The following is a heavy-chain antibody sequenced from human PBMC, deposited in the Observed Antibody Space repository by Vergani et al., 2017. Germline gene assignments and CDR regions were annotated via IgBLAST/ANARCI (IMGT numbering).Heavy chain of an antibody. Sequence: EVQLVESGGGLVQPGGSLRLSCAASGFTFSSYEMNWVRQAPGKGLEWVANIKQDGSEKYYVDSVKGRFTISRDNAKNSLYLQMNSLRAEDTAVYYCARSVAVAGSTYFDYWGQGTLVTVSS. CDR1: GFTFSSYE. CDR2: IKQDGSEK. D-gene: IGHD6-19*01. J-gene: IGHJ4*02. CDR3: ARSVAVAGSTYFDY. V-gene: IGHV3-7*01.